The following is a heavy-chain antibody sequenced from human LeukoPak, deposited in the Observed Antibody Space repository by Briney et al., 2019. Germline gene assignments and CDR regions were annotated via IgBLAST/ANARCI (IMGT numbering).Heavy chain of an antibody. Sequence: GGSLRLSCAASGFTFSSYEMNWVRQAPGKGLEWVSYISSSGSTIYYADSVRGRFTISRDISKNTLFLQMNSLTTEDTSIYYCASVLDYWGQGVLVTVSS. CDR3: ASVLDY. D-gene: IGHD6-6*01. CDR2: ISSSGSTI. CDR1: GFTFSSYE. V-gene: IGHV3-48*03. J-gene: IGHJ4*02.